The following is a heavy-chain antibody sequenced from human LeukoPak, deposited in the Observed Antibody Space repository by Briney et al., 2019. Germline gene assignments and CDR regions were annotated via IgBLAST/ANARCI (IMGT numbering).Heavy chain of an antibody. CDR1: GFTFSSYA. CDR2: ISSSSSYI. V-gene: IGHV3-21*01. D-gene: IGHD1-1*01. Sequence: GGSLRLSCAASGFTFSSYAMHWVRQAPGKGLEWVSSISSSSSYIYYADSVKGRFTISRDNAKNSLYLQMNSLRAEDTAVYYCARVMVSNWKLDYWGRGTLVTVSS. CDR3: ARVMVSNWKLDY. J-gene: IGHJ4*02.